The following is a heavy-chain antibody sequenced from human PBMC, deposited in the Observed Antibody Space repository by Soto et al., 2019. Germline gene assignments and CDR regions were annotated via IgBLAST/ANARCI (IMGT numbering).Heavy chain of an antibody. CDR1: GGSISSSNW. Sequence: PSETLSLTCAVPGGSISSSNWWSWVRQPPGKGLEWIGYIYYSGSTNYNPSLKSRVTISVDTSKNQFSLKLSSVTAADTAVYYCARIRRMVRGVIIVWYGMDVWGQGTTVTVSS. CDR2: IYYSGST. V-gene: IGHV4-4*02. J-gene: IGHJ6*02. CDR3: ARIRRMVRGVIIVWYGMDV. D-gene: IGHD3-10*01.